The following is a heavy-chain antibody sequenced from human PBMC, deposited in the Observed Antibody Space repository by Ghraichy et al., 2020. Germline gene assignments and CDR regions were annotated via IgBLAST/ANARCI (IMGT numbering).Heavy chain of an antibody. D-gene: IGHD3-10*01. CDR2: ISGSGGST. CDR3: AKPDTYYYGSGRHYYYYYGMDV. J-gene: IGHJ6*02. Sequence: GGSLRLSCAASGFTSSSYAMSWVRQAPGKGLEWVSAISGSGGSTYYADSVKGRFTISRDNSKNTLYLQMNSLRAEDTAVYYCAKPDTYYYGSGRHYYYYYGMDVWGQGTTVTVSS. V-gene: IGHV3-23*01. CDR1: GFTSSSYA.